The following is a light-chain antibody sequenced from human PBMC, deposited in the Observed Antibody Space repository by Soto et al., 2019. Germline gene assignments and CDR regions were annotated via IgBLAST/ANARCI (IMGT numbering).Light chain of an antibody. V-gene: IGLV2-14*01. CDR2: DVN. J-gene: IGLJ2*01. CDR1: SSDVGGYNY. Sequence: QSALTQPASVSGSPGQSITISCTGTSSDVGGYNYVSWYQQHPDKAPKLIICDVNNRPSGVSNRFSGSKSGNTASLTISGLQAEDEADYYCSSYTRSSTLVFGGGTKLTVL. CDR3: SSYTRSSTLV.